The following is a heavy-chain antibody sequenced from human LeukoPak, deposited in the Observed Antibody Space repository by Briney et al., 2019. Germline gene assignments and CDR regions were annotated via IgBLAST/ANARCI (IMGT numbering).Heavy chain of an antibody. V-gene: IGHV1-8*03. Sequence: GASVKVSCKASGYTFTSYYIYWVRQATGQGLEWMGWMNPNSGNTGYAQKFQGRVTITRNTSISTAYMELSSLRSEDTAVYYCARRRGLYYFDYWGQGTLVTVSS. CDR3: ARRRGLYYFDY. CDR1: GYTFTSYY. CDR2: MNPNSGNT. J-gene: IGHJ4*02.